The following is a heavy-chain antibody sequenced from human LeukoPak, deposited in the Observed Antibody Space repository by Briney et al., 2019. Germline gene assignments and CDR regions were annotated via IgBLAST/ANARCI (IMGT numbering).Heavy chain of an antibody. D-gene: IGHD3-22*01. CDR2: IYHSGST. CDR3: ARGGFDLYDSSGYSYYFDY. CDR1: GYSISSGYY. V-gene: IGHV4-38-2*02. Sequence: SQTLSLTCTVSGYSISSGYYWGWIRQPPGKGLEWIGSIYHSGSTYYNPSLKSRVTISVDTSKNQFSLKLSSVTAADTAVYYCARGGFDLYDSSGYSYYFDYWGQGTLVTVSS. J-gene: IGHJ4*02.